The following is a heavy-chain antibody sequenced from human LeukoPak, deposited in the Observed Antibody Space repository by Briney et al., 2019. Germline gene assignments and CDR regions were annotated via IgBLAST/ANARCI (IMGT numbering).Heavy chain of an antibody. D-gene: IGHD2-2*01. CDR1: GFTFSSYS. CDR2: ISSSSSYI. J-gene: IGHJ4*02. Sequence: GGSLRLPCAASGFTFSSYSMNWVRQAPGKGLEWVSSISSSSSYIYYADSVKGRFTISRDNAKNSLYLQMNSLRAGDTAVYYCARDRCSSTSCYCDYWGQGTLVTVSS. V-gene: IGHV3-21*01. CDR3: ARDRCSSTSCYCDY.